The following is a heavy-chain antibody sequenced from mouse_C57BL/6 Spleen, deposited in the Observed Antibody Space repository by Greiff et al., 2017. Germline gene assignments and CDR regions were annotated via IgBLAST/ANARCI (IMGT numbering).Heavy chain of an antibody. CDR2: ISSGGDYI. D-gene: IGHD3-2*02. CDR1: GFTFSSYA. J-gene: IGHJ4*01. V-gene: IGHV5-9-1*02. Sequence: DVMLVESGEGLVKPGGSLKLSCAASGFTFSSYAMSWVRQTPEKRLEWVAYISSGGDYIYYADTVKGRFTISRDNARNTLYLQMSSLKSEDTAMYYCTREGKTAQATGYAMDYWGQGTSVTVSS. CDR3: TREGKTAQATGYAMDY.